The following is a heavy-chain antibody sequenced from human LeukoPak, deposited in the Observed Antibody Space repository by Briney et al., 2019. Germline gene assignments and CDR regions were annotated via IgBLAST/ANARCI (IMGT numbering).Heavy chain of an antibody. CDR3: AKDCLGGYSYGSPFDF. Sequence: PGGSLRLSCAASGFTFSSYAMHWVRQAPGKGLEWVAVISYDGSNKYYAGSVKGRFTISRDNSKNTLYLQMNSLRAEDTAVYYCAKDCLGGYSYGSPFDFWGQGTQVTVSS. D-gene: IGHD5-18*01. V-gene: IGHV3-30-3*01. J-gene: IGHJ4*02. CDR1: GFTFSSYA. CDR2: ISYDGSNK.